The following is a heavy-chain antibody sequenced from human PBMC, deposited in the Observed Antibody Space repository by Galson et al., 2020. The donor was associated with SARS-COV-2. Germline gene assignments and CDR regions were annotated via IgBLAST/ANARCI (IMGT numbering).Heavy chain of an antibody. V-gene: IGHV1-18*01. CDR3: ARVRGYCSGGSCFGNPDDY. D-gene: IGHD2-15*01. J-gene: IGHJ4*02. CDR1: RYTFTSYG. Sequence: ASVKVSCKASRYTFTSYGISWVRQAPGQGLEWMGWISAYNGNTTYAQKLQGRVTMTTDTSTSTAYMELRSLRSDDTAVYYWARVRGYCSGGSCFGNPDDYWGQGTLVTVSS. CDR2: ISAYNGNT.